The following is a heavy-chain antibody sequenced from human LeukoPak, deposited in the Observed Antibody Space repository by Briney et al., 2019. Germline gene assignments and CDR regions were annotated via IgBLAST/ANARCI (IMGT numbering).Heavy chain of an antibody. Sequence: GASVKVSCKVSGYTLTELSMHWVRQAPGKGLEWMGGFDPKDGETIYAQKFQGRVTMTEDTSTDTAYMELSSLRSEDTAVYYCAPTWYSSGWYMVYWGQGTLVTVSS. V-gene: IGHV1-24*01. J-gene: IGHJ4*02. D-gene: IGHD6-19*01. CDR1: GYTLTELS. CDR3: APTWYSSGWYMVY. CDR2: FDPKDGET.